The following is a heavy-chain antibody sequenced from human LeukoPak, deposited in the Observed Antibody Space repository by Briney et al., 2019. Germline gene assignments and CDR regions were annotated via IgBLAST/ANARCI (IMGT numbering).Heavy chain of an antibody. CDR2: IYYSGST. CDR3: ARAKGYSSGLDY. J-gene: IGHJ4*02. V-gene: IGHV4-59*01. D-gene: IGHD6-19*01. CDR1: GGSISSYY. Sequence: PSETLSLTCTVSGGSISSYYWSWIRQPPGKGLEWIAYIYYSGSTNYNPSLKSRVTILVDTSKNQFSLRLSSVTAADAAVFYCARAKGYSSGLDYWGQGTLVTVSS.